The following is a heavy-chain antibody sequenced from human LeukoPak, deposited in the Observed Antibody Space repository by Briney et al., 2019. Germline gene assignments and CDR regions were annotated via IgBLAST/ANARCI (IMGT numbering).Heavy chain of an antibody. V-gene: IGHV3-7*03. CDR1: GFALSSHW. CDR3: ARNNGVDV. Sequence: GGSLRLSCAASGFALSSHWMTWVRQVPGRGPEWVANVNRDGSETYYLDSVKGRFTVSKDNAKNSLYLQMNSLRAEDTALYHCARNNGVDVWGQGTTVIVSS. CDR2: VNRDGSET. J-gene: IGHJ6*02.